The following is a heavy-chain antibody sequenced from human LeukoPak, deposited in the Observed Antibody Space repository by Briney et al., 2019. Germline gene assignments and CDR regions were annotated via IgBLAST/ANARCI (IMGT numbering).Heavy chain of an antibody. J-gene: IGHJ3*02. Sequence: GGSLRLSCAASGFTFSNSAMHWVRQAPGKGPEYVSAITSNGDRTYYANSVKGRFTISRDNSKNTLYLQMGSLRAEDMAVYYCARVGSWDAFDTWGQGTMVTVSS. CDR3: ARVGSWDAFDT. V-gene: IGHV3-64*01. CDR1: GFTFSNSA. D-gene: IGHD1-26*01. CDR2: ITSNGDRT.